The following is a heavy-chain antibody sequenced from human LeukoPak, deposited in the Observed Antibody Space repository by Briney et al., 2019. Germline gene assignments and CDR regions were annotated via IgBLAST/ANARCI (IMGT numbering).Heavy chain of an antibody. CDR1: GGSISSYY. J-gene: IGHJ4*02. CDR3: ARGGYYDTSGSFDY. V-gene: IGHV4-59*01. CDR2: IFYSGSI. Sequence: PSETLSLTCTVSGGSISSYYWSWIRQPPGKGLEWIGYIFYSGSINYNPSLKSRVTISVDTSKNQFSLKLTSVTAADTAVYYCARGGYYDTSGSFDYWGQGTLVTVSS. D-gene: IGHD3-22*01.